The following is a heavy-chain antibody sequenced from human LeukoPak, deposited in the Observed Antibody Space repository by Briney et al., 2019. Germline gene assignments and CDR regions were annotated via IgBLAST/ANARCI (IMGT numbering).Heavy chain of an antibody. CDR3: AKDRDFLTGYRPCFDC. J-gene: IGHJ4*02. CDR1: GFTFKKYR. D-gene: IGHD3-9*01. CDR2: IKEDGSET. V-gene: IGHV3-7*03. Sequence: GGSLRLSCAASGFTFKKYRMNWVRQVPGKGLECLANIKEDGSETYYADSVKGRFTISRDNSKNTLYLQMNSLRAEDTAVYYCAKDRDFLTGYRPCFDCWGQGTLVTVSS.